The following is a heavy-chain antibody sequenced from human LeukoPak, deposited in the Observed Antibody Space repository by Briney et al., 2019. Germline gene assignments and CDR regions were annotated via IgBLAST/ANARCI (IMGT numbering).Heavy chain of an antibody. CDR3: ARSTPSIAVAGTDFDY. J-gene: IGHJ4*02. Sequence: KPSETLSLTCTVSGGSISSYYWSWIRQPPGKGLEWIGGIYYSGSTYYNPSLKSRVTISVDTSKNQFSLKLSSVTAADTAVYYCARSTPSIAVAGTDFDYWGQGTLVTVSS. CDR2: IYYSGST. CDR1: GGSISSYY. D-gene: IGHD6-19*01. V-gene: IGHV4-59*05.